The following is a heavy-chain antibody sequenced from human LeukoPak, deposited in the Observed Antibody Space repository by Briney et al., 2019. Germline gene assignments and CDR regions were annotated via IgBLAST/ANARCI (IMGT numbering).Heavy chain of an antibody. D-gene: IGHD2-2*02. J-gene: IGHJ6*03. Sequence: SETLSLTCAVYGGSFSGYYWSWIRQPPGKGLEWIGEINHSGSTNYNPSLKSRVTISVDTSKNQFSLKLSSVTAADTAVYYCATGYCSSTSCYNSYYCYYYMDVWGKGTPVTVSS. CDR3: ATGYCSSTSCYNSYYCYYYMDV. CDR1: GGSFSGYY. V-gene: IGHV4-34*01. CDR2: INHSGST.